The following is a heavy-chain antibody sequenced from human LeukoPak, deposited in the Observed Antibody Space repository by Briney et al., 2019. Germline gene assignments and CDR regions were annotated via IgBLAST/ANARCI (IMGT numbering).Heavy chain of an antibody. V-gene: IGHV3-23*01. Sequence: GGSLRLSCAASGFTFTSYPMGWVRQAPGKGLEWVSSVSGSGVGTYYADSVKGRFTISRDNSKKTLDLHMDSLRAEDTAVYYCAKERLGGNYGDYAVDYWGQGTMVTVSS. D-gene: IGHD4-17*01. CDR2: VSGSGVGT. CDR1: GFTFTSYP. J-gene: IGHJ4*02. CDR3: AKERLGGNYGDYAVDY.